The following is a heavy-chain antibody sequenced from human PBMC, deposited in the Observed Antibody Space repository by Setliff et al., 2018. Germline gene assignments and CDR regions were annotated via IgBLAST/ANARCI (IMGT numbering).Heavy chain of an antibody. J-gene: IGHJ4*02. Sequence: SETLSLTCTVSGGSISSHYWSWIRQPPGKGLEWIGYIYYSGSTNYNPSLKSRVTISVDTSKNQFSLRLSSVTAADTAVYYCARPYYYDSSGYYYDYWGQGTLVTVSS. CDR3: ARPYYYDSSGYYYDY. CDR1: GGSISSHY. CDR2: IYYSGST. V-gene: IGHV4-59*11. D-gene: IGHD3-22*01.